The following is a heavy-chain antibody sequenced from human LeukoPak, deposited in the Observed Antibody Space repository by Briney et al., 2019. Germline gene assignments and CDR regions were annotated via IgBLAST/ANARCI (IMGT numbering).Heavy chain of an antibody. V-gene: IGHV4-34*01. CDR3: AGRPYGGNSNWFDP. CDR2: INHSGST. J-gene: IGHJ5*02. D-gene: IGHD4-23*01. CDR1: GGSFSGYY. Sequence: SETLSLTCAVYGGSFSGYYWSWIRQPPGKGLEWIGEINHSGSTNYNPSFKSRVTISVDTSKNQFSLKPSSVTAADTAVYYCAGRPYGGNSNWFDPWGQGTLVTVSS.